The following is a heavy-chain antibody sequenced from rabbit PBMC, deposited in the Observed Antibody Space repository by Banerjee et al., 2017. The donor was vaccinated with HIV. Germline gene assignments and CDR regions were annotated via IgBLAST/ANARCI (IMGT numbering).Heavy chain of an antibody. J-gene: IGHJ3*01. D-gene: IGHD4-2*01. V-gene: IGHV1S40*01. Sequence: WVRQAPGKGLEWIACIYISTGSIWYASWAIGRFTISKASSTTVTLQMTSLTAADTATYFCVRWGWLWGQGTLVTVS. CDR3: VRWGWL. CDR2: IYISTGSI.